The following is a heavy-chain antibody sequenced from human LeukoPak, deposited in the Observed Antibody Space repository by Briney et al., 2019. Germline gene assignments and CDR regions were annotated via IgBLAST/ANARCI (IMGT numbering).Heavy chain of an antibody. V-gene: IGHV1-8*03. Sequence: GASVKVSCKASGYTFTSYDINWVRQATGQGLEWMGWMNPNSGNTGYAQKFQGRVTITRNTSISTAYMEMSSMRSEDTAVYYCAIENRGYSYGYDDYWGQGTLVTVSS. J-gene: IGHJ4*02. CDR2: MNPNSGNT. CDR1: GYTFTSYD. CDR3: AIENRGYSYGYDDY. D-gene: IGHD5-18*01.